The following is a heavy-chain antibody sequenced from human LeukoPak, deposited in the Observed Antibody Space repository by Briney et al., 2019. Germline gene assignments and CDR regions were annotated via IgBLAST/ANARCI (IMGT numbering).Heavy chain of an antibody. CDR3: ARDGRYCSSTSCYQVY. J-gene: IGHJ4*02. Sequence: ASVKVSCKASGYTFTGYYMHWVRQAPGQGLEWMGRINPNSGGTNYAQKFQGRVTMTRDTSISTAYMELSRLRSEDTAVYYCARDGRYCSSTSCYQVYWGQGTLVTVSS. V-gene: IGHV1-2*06. D-gene: IGHD2-2*01. CDR2: INPNSGGT. CDR1: GYTFTGYY.